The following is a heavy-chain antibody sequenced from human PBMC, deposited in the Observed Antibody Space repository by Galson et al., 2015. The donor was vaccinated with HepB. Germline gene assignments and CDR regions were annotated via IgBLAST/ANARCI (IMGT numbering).Heavy chain of an antibody. CDR1: GFTVSSNY. V-gene: IGHV3-66*01. J-gene: IGHJ2*01. D-gene: IGHD6-19*01. CDR3: ATIIAVAWYFDL. Sequence: SLRLSCAASGFTVSSNYMSWVRQAPGKGLEWVSVIYSGGSTYYADSVKGRFTISRDNSKNTLYLQMNSLRAEDTAVYYCATIIAVAWYFDLWGRGTLVTVSS. CDR2: IYSGGST.